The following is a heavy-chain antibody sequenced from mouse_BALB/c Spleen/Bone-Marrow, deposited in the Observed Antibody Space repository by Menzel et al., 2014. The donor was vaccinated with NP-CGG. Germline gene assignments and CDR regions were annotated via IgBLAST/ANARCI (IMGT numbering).Heavy chain of an antibody. J-gene: IGHJ1*01. CDR2: IDPSDSET. V-gene: IGHV1-69*02. CDR3: ARSHGYYPYWYFDV. CDR1: GYTFTSYW. Sequence: QVHVKQSGAELVKPGAPVKLSCKASGYTFTSYWMNWVKQRPGRGPEWIGRIDPSDSETHYNQKFKDKATLTVDKSSSTAYIQLSSLTSEDSAVYYCARSHGYYPYWYFDVWGAGTTVTVSS. D-gene: IGHD2-3*01.